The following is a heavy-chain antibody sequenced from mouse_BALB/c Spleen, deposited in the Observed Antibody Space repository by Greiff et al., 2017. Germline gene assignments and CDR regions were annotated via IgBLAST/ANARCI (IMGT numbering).Heavy chain of an antibody. J-gene: IGHJ4*01. CDR3: ARKGMDGNRYYYAMDY. Sequence: QVQLQQSAAELARPGASVKMSCKASGYTFTSYTMHWVKQRPGQGLEWIGYINPSSGYTEYNQKFKDKTTLTADKSSSTAYMQLSSLTSEDSAVYYCARKGMDGNRYYYAMDYWGQGTSVTVSS. CDR2: INPSSGYT. V-gene: IGHV1-4*02. D-gene: IGHD2-1*01. CDR1: GYTFTSYT.